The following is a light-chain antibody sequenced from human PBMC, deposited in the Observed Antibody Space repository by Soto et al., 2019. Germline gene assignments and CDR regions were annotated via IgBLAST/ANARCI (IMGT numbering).Light chain of an antibody. Sequence: QSVLTQPPSVSGAPGQRVTISCTGSSSNIGAGYDVHWYQQLPGTAPKLLIYGNSNRPSGVPDRFSGSKSGTSASLAITGLHAEDESDYYCQSYDSSLSGYVVGTGTKVTVL. J-gene: IGLJ1*01. CDR3: QSYDSSLSGYV. V-gene: IGLV1-40*01. CDR1: SSNIGAGYD. CDR2: GNS.